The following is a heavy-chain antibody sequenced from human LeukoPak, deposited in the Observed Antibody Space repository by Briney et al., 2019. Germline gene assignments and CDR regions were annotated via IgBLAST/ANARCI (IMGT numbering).Heavy chain of an antibody. J-gene: IGHJ4*02. CDR2: INHSGST. Sequence: PSETLSLTCAVDGGSFSGYYWSWIRQPPGKGLEWIGVINHSGSTNYNPSLKSRVTISVDTSKNQFSLKLSSVTASDTAVYYCAYKVVTDYFDYWGQGTLLTVSS. CDR1: GGSFSGYY. V-gene: IGHV4-34*01. CDR3: AYKVVTDYFDY. D-gene: IGHD4-23*01.